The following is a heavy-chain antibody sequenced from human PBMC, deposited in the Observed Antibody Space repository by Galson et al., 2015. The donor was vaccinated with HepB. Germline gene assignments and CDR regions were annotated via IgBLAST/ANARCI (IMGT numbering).Heavy chain of an antibody. CDR1: GFTFSSYA. CDR3: ARDHGRGQLAHPAFDY. V-gene: IGHV3-30*04. CDR2: ISYDGSNK. D-gene: IGHD6-13*01. Sequence: SLRLSCAASGFTFSSYAMHWVRQAPGKGLEWVAVISYDGSNKYYADSVKGRFTISRDNSKNTLYLQMNSLRAEDTAVYYCARDHGRGQLAHPAFDYWGQGTLVTVSS. J-gene: IGHJ4*02.